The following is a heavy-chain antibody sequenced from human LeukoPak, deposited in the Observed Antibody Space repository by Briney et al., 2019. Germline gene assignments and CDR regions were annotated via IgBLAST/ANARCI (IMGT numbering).Heavy chain of an antibody. CDR2: IWYDGSNK. Sequence: PGGSLRLSCAVSGLTFRSYGMHWVRQAPGKGLEWVAVIWYDGSNKYYVDSVKGRFTISRDNSKKTLYLQMSNLRAEDTAVYYCAGDLGTRYFDYWGQGILVTVSS. V-gene: IGHV3-33*01. J-gene: IGHJ4*02. D-gene: IGHD3-16*01. CDR1: GLTFRSYG. CDR3: AGDLGTRYFDY.